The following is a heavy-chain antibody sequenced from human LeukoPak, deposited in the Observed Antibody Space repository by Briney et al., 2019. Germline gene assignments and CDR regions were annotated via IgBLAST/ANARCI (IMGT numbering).Heavy chain of an antibody. CDR3: ARSGYYGSGSYEGY. Sequence: PSETLSLTCTVSGGSISSGTYYWTWIRQPPGKGLEWIGYVYQSGTTYYNPSLKSRVTISLDRSRNQFSLELSSVTAADTAVYYCARSGYYGSGSYEGYWGQGTLVTVSS. D-gene: IGHD3-10*01. CDR1: GGSISSGTYY. J-gene: IGHJ4*02. CDR2: VYQSGTT. V-gene: IGHV4-30-2*01.